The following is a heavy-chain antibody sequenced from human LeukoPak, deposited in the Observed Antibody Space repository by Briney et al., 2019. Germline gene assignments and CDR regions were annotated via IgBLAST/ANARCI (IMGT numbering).Heavy chain of an antibody. Sequence: ASVKVSCKASGYRFTNYYMHWVRQAPGQGLEWMGIINPSGGTTSYTQKFQGRVTMTRDTSTSTVYMELSSLRSEDTAVYYCARARQLPFDYWGQGTLVTVSS. D-gene: IGHD1-26*01. CDR2: INPSGGTT. CDR1: GYRFTNYY. J-gene: IGHJ4*02. V-gene: IGHV1-46*01. CDR3: ARARQLPFDY.